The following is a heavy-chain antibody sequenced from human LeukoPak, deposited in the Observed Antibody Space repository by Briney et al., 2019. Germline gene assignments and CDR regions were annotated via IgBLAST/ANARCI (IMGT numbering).Heavy chain of an antibody. J-gene: IGHJ4*02. D-gene: IGHD3-22*01. V-gene: IGHV1-69*04. CDR1: GGTFSSYA. CDR3: ARGADYDSSGYYHYFDY. Sequence: GASVKVSCKASGGTFSSYAISWVRQAPGQGLEWMGRIIPILGIANYAQKFQGRVTITADKSTSTAYMELSSLRSEDTAVYYCARGADYDSSGYYHYFDYWGQGTLVTVSS. CDR2: IIPILGIA.